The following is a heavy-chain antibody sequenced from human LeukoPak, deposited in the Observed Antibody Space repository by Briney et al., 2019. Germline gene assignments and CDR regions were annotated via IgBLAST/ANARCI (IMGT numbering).Heavy chain of an antibody. D-gene: IGHD3-22*01. CDR2: IRYDGSNK. CDR3: ARDPDDTYYYDSSGAPFDY. CDR1: GFTFSSYG. J-gene: IGHJ4*02. V-gene: IGHV3-30*02. Sequence: PGGSLRLSCAASGFTFSSYGMHWVRQAPGKGLEWVAFIRYDGSNKYYADSVKGRFTISRDNSKNTLYLQMNSLRAEDTAVYYCARDPDDTYYYDSSGAPFDYWGQGTLVTVSS.